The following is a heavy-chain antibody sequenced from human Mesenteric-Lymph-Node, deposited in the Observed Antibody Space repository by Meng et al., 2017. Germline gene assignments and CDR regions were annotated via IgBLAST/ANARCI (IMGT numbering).Heavy chain of an antibody. Sequence: SVKVSCKASGGTFSNYAISWVRQAPGQGLEWMGGIIPIFDTANYAQKFQGRVTITADESTTTAYMELSSLRSEDTAVYYCARDPKVYGDYPGGEYYCSYGMDVWGQGTTVTVSS. CDR3: ARDPKVYGDYPGGEYYCSYGMDV. D-gene: IGHD4-17*01. J-gene: IGHJ6*02. CDR1: GGTFSNYA. CDR2: IIPIFDTA. V-gene: IGHV1-69*13.